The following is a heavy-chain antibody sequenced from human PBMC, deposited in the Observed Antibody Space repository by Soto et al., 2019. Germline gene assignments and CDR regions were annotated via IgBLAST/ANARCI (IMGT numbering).Heavy chain of an antibody. CDR2: SYYSGTT. D-gene: IGHD1-20*01. CDR1: GASISVHSYY. CDR3: TRLHNWNANYFDS. J-gene: IGHJ4*02. V-gene: IGHV4-39*01. Sequence: KTSETLSLTCTVSGASISVHSYYWTWIRQPPGKGLEWIGSSYYSGTTYFNPSLKSRATISVDTSKNQFSLRLTSVTAADTAIYYCTRLHNWNANYFDSWGPGALVTVSS.